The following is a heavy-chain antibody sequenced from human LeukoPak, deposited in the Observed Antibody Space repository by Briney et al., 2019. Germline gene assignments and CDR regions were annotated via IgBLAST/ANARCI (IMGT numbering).Heavy chain of an antibody. CDR3: ARAGPPPYYYYGMDV. Sequence: GGSLRLSCAASGFTFSSYAMSWVRQAPGKGLEWVSAISGSGGSTYYADSVKGRFTISRDNSKNTLYLQMNSLRAEDTAVYYCARAGPPPYYYYGMDVWGQGTTVTVSS. CDR1: GFTFSSYA. CDR2: ISGSGGST. V-gene: IGHV3-23*01. J-gene: IGHJ6*02.